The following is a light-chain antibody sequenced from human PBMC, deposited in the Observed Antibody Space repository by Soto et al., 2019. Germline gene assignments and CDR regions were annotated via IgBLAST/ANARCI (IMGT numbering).Light chain of an antibody. Sequence: DIVMTQSPDSLAVSLGERATINCKSSQRVLHSPTTNNYLAWYQKKPGQPPKLLIYWASTRESGVPDRFSGSGSGTDFTLTINSLQAEDAAVYYCHQYYSTPRTFGQGTKVEIK. CDR1: QRVLHSPTTNNY. V-gene: IGKV4-1*01. CDR3: HQYYSTPRT. J-gene: IGKJ1*01. CDR2: WAS.